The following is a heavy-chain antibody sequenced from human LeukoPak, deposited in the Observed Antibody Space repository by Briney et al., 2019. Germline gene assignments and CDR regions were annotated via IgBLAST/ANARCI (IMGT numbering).Heavy chain of an antibody. CDR1: GFTFDDYA. CDR2: ISGSGGST. D-gene: IGHD6-19*01. V-gene: IGHV3-23*01. CDR3: AKDFGSSGWGTFSY. Sequence: PGRSLRLSCAASGFTFDDYAMHWVRQAPGKGLEWVSAISGSGGSTYYADSVKGRFTISRDNSKNTLYLQMNSLRAEDTAVYYCAKDFGSSGWGTFSYWGQGTLVTVSS. J-gene: IGHJ4*02.